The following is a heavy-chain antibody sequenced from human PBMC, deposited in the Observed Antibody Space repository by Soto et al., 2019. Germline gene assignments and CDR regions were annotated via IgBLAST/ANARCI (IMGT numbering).Heavy chain of an antibody. V-gene: IGHV1-69*13. CDR2: IIPIFGTA. CDR3: ARDGPSGSFDY. J-gene: IGHJ4*02. Sequence: AASVKVSCKASGGTFSSYAISWVRQAPGQGLEWMGGIIPIFGTANYAQKFQGRVTITADESTSTAYMELSSLRSEDTAVYYCARDGPSGSFDYWGQGTLVTVSS. D-gene: IGHD1-26*01. CDR1: GGTFSSYA.